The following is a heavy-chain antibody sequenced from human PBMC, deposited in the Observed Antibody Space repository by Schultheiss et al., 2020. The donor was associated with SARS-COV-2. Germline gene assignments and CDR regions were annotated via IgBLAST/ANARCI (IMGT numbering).Heavy chain of an antibody. J-gene: IGHJ4*02. CDR3: ARTYYDSSGYRKFDY. V-gene: IGHV1-8*01. D-gene: IGHD3-22*01. CDR1: GYTFTSYD. Sequence: ASVKVSCKASGYTFTSYDINWVRQATGQGLEWMGWMNPNSGNTGYAQKFQGRVTMTTDTSTSTAYMELRSLRSDDTAVYYCARTYYDSSGYRKFDYWGQGTLVTVSS. CDR2: MNPNSGNT.